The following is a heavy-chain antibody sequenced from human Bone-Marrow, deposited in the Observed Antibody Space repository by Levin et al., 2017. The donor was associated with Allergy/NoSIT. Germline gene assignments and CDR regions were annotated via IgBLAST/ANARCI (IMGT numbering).Heavy chain of an antibody. J-gene: IGHJ4*02. Sequence: SGPTLVKPTQTLTLTCTFSGFSLTTSGVGVGWIRQPPGKALEWLAFIYWDDDKRYSPSLRNRLTINKDTSKNQVVLTMTNMDPVDTATYFCAHRLVGARYNGWNGGYFDYWGQGALVTVSS. CDR1: GFSLTTSGVG. CDR3: AHRLVGARYNGWNGGYFDY. CDR2: IYWDDDK. D-gene: IGHD1-1*01. V-gene: IGHV2-5*02.